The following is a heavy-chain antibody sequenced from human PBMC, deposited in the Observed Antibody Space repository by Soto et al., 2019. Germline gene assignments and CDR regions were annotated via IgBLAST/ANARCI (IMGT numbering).Heavy chain of an antibody. CDR2: ISTYNGNT. V-gene: IGHV1-18*01. CDR1: GYSFTNYG. D-gene: IGHD4-17*01. CDR3: ARSYGDYGPFDY. Sequence: QVQLVQSGAEVKKPGASVKVSCKASGYSFTNYGISWVRQAPGQGLEWMGWISTYNGNTNYAQKLQGRVTMTTDTATSTAYMELRSLRSDATAVYYCARSYGDYGPFDYWGQGTLVTVSS. J-gene: IGHJ4*02.